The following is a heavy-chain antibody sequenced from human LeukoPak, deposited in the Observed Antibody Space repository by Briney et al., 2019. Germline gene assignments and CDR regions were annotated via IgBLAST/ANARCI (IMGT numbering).Heavy chain of an antibody. D-gene: IGHD3-22*01. Sequence: GGSLRLSCAASGFTFSSYEMNWVRQAPGKGLEWVSYISSSGSTIYYADSVKGRFTISRDNAKNSLYLQMNSLRAEDTAVYYCAKAGRLYYYDSSGYYKHYYYYYYMDVWGKGTTVTISS. CDR2: ISSSGSTI. CDR1: GFTFSSYE. V-gene: IGHV3-48*03. J-gene: IGHJ6*03. CDR3: AKAGRLYYYDSSGYYKHYYYYYYMDV.